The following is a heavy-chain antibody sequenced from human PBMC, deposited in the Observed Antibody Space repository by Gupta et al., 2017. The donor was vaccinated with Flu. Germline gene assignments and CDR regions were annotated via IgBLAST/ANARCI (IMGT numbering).Heavy chain of an antibody. V-gene: IGHV3-15*01. Sequence: GNVLDWLGRIKSKSEGDTIDYAAPVKGRFTISKAASMGTLYLRMDSLKTEDTAVYYCTTPRYCTSTSCGSIDYWGQGTLVTVSS. D-gene: IGHD2-2*01. J-gene: IGHJ4*02. CDR2: IKSKSEGDTI. CDR3: TTPRYCTSTSCGSIDY.